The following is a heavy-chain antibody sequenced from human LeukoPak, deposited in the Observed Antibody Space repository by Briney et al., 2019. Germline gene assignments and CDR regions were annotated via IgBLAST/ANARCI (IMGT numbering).Heavy chain of an antibody. V-gene: IGHV3-21*01. Sequence: GGSLRLSRAASGFTFSSYSMSWVRQASGKVLEWVSSITTSSTYISYADSVKGRFTIYRDNAKNSLYLQMNSLRAEDTAVYYCARGKYSSGWFDYWGQGTLVTVFS. D-gene: IGHD6-19*01. CDR2: ITTSSTYI. CDR1: GFTFSSYS. CDR3: ARGKYSSGWFDY. J-gene: IGHJ4*02.